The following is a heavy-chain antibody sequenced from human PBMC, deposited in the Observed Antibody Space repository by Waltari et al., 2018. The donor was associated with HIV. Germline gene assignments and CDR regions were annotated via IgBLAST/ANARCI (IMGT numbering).Heavy chain of an antibody. Sequence: EVQLVQSGAEVKKPGESLKISCKGSGYSFTSYWIGWVRQMPGKGQECMAITYPGAADTGYSPSFQGQVTTSAENSIGTAYLQWSIMKASDTAMYYGARRGGMAARDGMDVWGQGTTVTVSS. CDR3: ARRGGMAARDGMDV. V-gene: IGHV5-51*01. J-gene: IGHJ6*02. CDR2: TYPGAADT. CDR1: GYSFTSYW. D-gene: IGHD6-6*01.